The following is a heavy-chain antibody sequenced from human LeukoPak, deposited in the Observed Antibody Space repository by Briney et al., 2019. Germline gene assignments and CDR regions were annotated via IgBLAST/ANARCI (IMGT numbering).Heavy chain of an antibody. Sequence: SETLSLTCIVSGYSISSGYYWGWIRQPPGKGLEWVGGIYHSGSTYYNPSLKSRVTMSVDTSKNQFSLNLRSVTAADTAVYYCARANSRLNWFDPWGQGTLVTVSS. V-gene: IGHV4-38-2*02. CDR3: ARANSRLNWFDP. CDR1: GYSISSGYY. CDR2: IYHSGST. D-gene: IGHD2/OR15-2a*01. J-gene: IGHJ5*02.